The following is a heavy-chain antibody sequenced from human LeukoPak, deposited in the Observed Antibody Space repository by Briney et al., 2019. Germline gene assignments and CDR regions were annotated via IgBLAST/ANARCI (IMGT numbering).Heavy chain of an antibody. J-gene: IGHJ4*02. CDR3: ARGNSYGYQSNFDY. D-gene: IGHD5-18*01. CDR1: GGSISSYY. Sequence: SETLSLTCTVSGGSISSYYWSWIRQPPGKGLEWIGCIYYSGSTNYNPSLKSRVTISVDTSKNQFSLKLSSVTAADTAVYYCARGNSYGYQSNFDYWGQGTLVTVSS. CDR2: IYYSGST. V-gene: IGHV4-59*01.